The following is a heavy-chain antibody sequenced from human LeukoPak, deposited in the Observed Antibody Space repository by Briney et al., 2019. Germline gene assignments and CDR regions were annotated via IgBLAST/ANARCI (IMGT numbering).Heavy chain of an antibody. CDR2: ISSSSSYI. D-gene: IGHD3-3*01. CDR1: GFTFSSYS. J-gene: IGHJ3*02. CDR3: ATTGPEEWLLSEGRAFDI. V-gene: IGHV3-21*01. Sequence: GGSLRLSCAASGFTFSSYSMNWVRPAPGKGLEWGSYISSSSSYIYYADSVKGRFTISRDNAKNSLYLQVNSLRAEDTAVYYCATTGPEEWLLSEGRAFDIWGQGTMVTVSS.